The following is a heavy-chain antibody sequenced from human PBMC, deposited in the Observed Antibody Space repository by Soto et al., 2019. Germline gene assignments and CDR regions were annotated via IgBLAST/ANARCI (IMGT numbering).Heavy chain of an antibody. J-gene: IGHJ4*02. CDR1: GFTFSSYW. V-gene: IGHV3-7*01. Sequence: EVQLVESGGGLVQPGGSLRLSCVASGFTFSSYWMTWVRQTPGKGLEWVANINQDGSVRFFLDSVKGRFTISRDNAKNSLYLQMNSLRAEDTAVYYCASGRALDYWGQGTLVTV. D-gene: IGHD1-26*01. CDR3: ASGRALDY. CDR2: INQDGSVR.